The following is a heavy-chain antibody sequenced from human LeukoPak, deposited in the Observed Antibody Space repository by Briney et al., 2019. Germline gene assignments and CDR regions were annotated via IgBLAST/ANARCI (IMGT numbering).Heavy chain of an antibody. Sequence: ASVKVSCKASGYTFTGYYMHWVRQAPGQGLEWMGWINPNSGGTNYAQKFQGRVTMTRDTSISTAYMELSRLRSDDTAVYYCARCRLPWLGELTAFDIWGQGTMVTVSS. V-gene: IGHV1-2*02. CDR1: GYTFTGYY. J-gene: IGHJ3*02. CDR3: ARCRLPWLGELTAFDI. CDR2: INPNSGGT. D-gene: IGHD3-10*01.